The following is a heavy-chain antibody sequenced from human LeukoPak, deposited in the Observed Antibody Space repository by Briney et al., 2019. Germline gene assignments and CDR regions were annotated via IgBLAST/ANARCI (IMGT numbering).Heavy chain of an antibody. Sequence: PGGSLRLYCAASGFTFSSYAMSWVRQAPGKGLEWVSAISGSGGSTYYADSVKGRFTISRDNSKNTLYLQMNSLRAEDTAVYYCAKGRRFLEWLSPYYYYYYGMDVWGQGTTVTVSS. CDR2: ISGSGGST. D-gene: IGHD3-3*01. V-gene: IGHV3-23*01. CDR1: GFTFSSYA. CDR3: AKGRRFLEWLSPYYYYYYGMDV. J-gene: IGHJ6*02.